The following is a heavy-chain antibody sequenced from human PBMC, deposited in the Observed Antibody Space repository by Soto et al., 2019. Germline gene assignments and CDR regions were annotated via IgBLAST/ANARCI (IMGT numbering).Heavy chain of an antibody. Sequence: EVQLVESGGGLVQPGGSLRLSCAASGFTFSSYWMSWVRQAPGKGLEWVANINQDGREKDFLDSVRGRFTISRDNAKNSLYLQMNSLRAEDTAVYYCSTTIGSCSGGTCFSPPYFDDWGQGTLVTVSS. J-gene: IGHJ4*02. CDR3: STTIGSCSGGTCFSPPYFDD. CDR1: GFTFSSYW. CDR2: INQDGREK. V-gene: IGHV3-7*01. D-gene: IGHD2-15*01.